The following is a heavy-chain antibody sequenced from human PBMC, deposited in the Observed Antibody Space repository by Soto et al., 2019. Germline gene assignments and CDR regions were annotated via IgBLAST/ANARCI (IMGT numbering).Heavy chain of an antibody. Sequence: QEQLAESGGGVVQPGRSLRLSCAASGSIFSGYGMHWVRQAPGKGLEWVAVIWYDGSNKYYADSVKGRFTISRDNSKNMLYLQMDSLRAEDTAVYYCARDGIGGTACRWFCDYWGQGTLVTVSS. V-gene: IGHV3-33*01. D-gene: IGHD1-7*01. J-gene: IGHJ4*02. CDR1: GSIFSGYG. CDR2: IWYDGSNK. CDR3: ARDGIGGTACRWFCDY.